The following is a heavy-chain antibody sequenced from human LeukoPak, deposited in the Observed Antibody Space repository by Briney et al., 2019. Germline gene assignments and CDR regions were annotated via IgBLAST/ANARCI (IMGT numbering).Heavy chain of an antibody. CDR1: GYSFTSYR. V-gene: IGHV5-51*01. Sequence: GESLKISCKGSGYSFTSYRIGWVRQMPGKGLEWMGIIYPGDSDTRYSPSFQGQVTISADKSISTAYLQWSSLKASDTAMYYCARLTYDSSGYSPVDYWGQGTLVTVSS. CDR2: IYPGDSDT. D-gene: IGHD3-22*01. CDR3: ARLTYDSSGYSPVDY. J-gene: IGHJ4*02.